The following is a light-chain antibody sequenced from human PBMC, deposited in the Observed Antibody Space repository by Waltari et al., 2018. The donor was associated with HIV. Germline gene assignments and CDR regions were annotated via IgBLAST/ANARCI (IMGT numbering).Light chain of an antibody. J-gene: IGLJ2*01. CDR1: SLRNFY. Sequence: SSELTQDPDVSVALGQTVRITCQGDSLRNFYARWYQQKPAQAPTVVIFGKDNRPSGIPDRFSGSSSGNTASLTITGAQAEDEADYYCNSRDSSGEHLLFGGGTTLTVL. CDR2: GKD. V-gene: IGLV3-19*01. CDR3: NSRDSSGEHLL.